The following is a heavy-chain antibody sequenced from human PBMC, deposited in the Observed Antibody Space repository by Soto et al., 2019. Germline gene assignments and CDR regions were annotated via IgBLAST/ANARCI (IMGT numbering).Heavy chain of an antibody. J-gene: IGHJ4*02. Sequence: EVQLLESGGGLVQPGGSLRLSCAASGFTFSGYAMTWVRQAPGKGLEWVSTISDDGDKTYYVDSVKGRFTISRENSNNSLSLQINSLRAEDTAIYYCAKLSRASRYSPLDSWGQGTLVTVSS. CDR2: ISDDGDKT. CDR1: GFTFSGYA. CDR3: AKLSRASRYSPLDS. V-gene: IGHV3-23*01. D-gene: IGHD2-2*01.